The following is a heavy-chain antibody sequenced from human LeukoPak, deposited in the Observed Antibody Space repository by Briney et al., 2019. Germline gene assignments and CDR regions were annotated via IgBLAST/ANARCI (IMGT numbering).Heavy chain of an antibody. CDR3: ARDHRYCSGSSCYSDAFDI. D-gene: IGHD2-15*01. CDR2: ISYSGST. V-gene: IGHV4-59*01. CDR1: GGSISSYY. Sequence: SETLSLTCTVSGGSISSYYWTWIRQPPGKGLEWIGYISYSGSTNHNPSLKSRVTISVVTSKNQFSLKLSSVTAADTAVYYCARDHRYCSGSSCYSDAFDIWGQGTVVTVSS. J-gene: IGHJ3*02.